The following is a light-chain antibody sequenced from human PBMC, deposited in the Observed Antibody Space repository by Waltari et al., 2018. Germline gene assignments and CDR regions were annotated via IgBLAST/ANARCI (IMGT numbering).Light chain of an antibody. Sequence: QSALTQPASVSGSPGQSVTSFCAGTSNDVGGYNSGSWYQAHPGQAPRVIIYDVSYRPSGVSDRFSGSQSGNTASLTISGLQAEDEADYYCSSQSSNDVVLFGGGTKLTVL. J-gene: IGLJ2*01. CDR2: DVS. V-gene: IGLV2-14*01. CDR1: SNDVGGYNS. CDR3: SSQSSNDVVL.